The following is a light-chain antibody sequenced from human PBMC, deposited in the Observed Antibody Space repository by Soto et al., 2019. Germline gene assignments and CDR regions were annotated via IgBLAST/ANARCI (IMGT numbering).Light chain of an antibody. CDR3: SSYTSTTTRV. Sequence: SVLTQPASVSGSPGQSITVSCTGTGSDVGDYNYVSWYQQHPGKAPKLMIYEVSNRPSGVSNRFSGSKSGNTASLTISGLQAEDEADYYCSSYTSTTTRVFGGGTKVTVL. CDR1: GSDVGDYNY. CDR2: EVS. V-gene: IGLV2-14*01. J-gene: IGLJ2*01.